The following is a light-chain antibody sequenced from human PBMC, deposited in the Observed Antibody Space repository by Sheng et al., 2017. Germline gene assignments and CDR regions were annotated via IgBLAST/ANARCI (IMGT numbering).Light chain of an antibody. CDR3: QQSHSTPLT. CDR1: QSISSY. Sequence: DIQMTQSPSSLSASVGDRVTITCRASQSISSYLTWYQQKPGKAPKLLIYEASSLQSGVPSRFSGSGSETEFTLTIRSLQPDDFATYYCQQSHSTPLTFGGGTKVDVK. CDR2: EAS. J-gene: IGKJ4*01. V-gene: IGKV1-39*01.